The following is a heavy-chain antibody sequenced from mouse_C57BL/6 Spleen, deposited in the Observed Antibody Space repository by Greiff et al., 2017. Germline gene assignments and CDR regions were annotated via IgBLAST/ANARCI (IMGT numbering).Heavy chain of an antibody. CDR3: ARGGYYGSRDYAMDY. CDR1: GYTFTSYG. Sequence: VQVVESGAELARPGASVKLSCKASGYTFTSYGISWVKQRTGQGLEWIGEIYPRSGNTYYNEKFKGKATLTADKSSSTAYMELRSLTSEDSAVYFCARGGYYGSRDYAMDYWGQGTSVTVSS. J-gene: IGHJ4*01. V-gene: IGHV1-81*01. CDR2: IYPRSGNT. D-gene: IGHD1-1*01.